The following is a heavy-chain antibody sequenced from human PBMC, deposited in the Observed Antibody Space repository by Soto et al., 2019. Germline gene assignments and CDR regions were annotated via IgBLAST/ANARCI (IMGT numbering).Heavy chain of an antibody. CDR3: ARGVDSSSWLGYYYYGMDV. CDR1: GFTFSSYD. D-gene: IGHD6-13*01. CDR2: IGTAGDT. V-gene: IGHV3-13*01. Sequence: GGSLRLSCAASGFTFSSYDMHWVRQATGKGLEWVSAIGTAGDTYYPGSVKGRFTISRENAKNSLYLQMNSLRAEDTAVYYCARGVDSSSWLGYYYYGMDVWGQGTTVTVSS. J-gene: IGHJ6*02.